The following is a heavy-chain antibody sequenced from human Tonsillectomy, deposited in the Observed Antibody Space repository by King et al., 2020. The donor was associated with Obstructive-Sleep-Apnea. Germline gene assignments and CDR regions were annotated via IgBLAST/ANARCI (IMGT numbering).Heavy chain of an antibody. CDR1: GGSISSYF. Sequence: QLQESGPGLVKPSETLSLTCNVSGGSISSYFWSWIRQPPGKGLEWIGEISYSGTTKYNPILKSRVTISVEPSKNPFSLKLSSVTAADTAVYSCATHELELRPFDYWGQGALVTVSS. J-gene: IGHJ4*02. V-gene: IGHV4-59*08. CDR3: ATHELELRPFDY. D-gene: IGHD1-7*01. CDR2: ISYSGTT.